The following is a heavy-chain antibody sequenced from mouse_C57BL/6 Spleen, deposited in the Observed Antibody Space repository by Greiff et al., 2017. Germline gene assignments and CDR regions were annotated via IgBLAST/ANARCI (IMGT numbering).Heavy chain of an antibody. D-gene: IGHD2-2*01. Sequence: EVQLQESGPELVKPGDSVKISCKASGYSFTGYFMNWVMQSHGKSLEWIGRINPYNGDTFYNQKFKGKATLTVDKSSSTAHMELRSLTSEDSAVYYCARFLRSTMVTAGAMDDWGQGTSVTVSS. CDR3: ARFLRSTMVTAGAMDD. CDR2: INPYNGDT. J-gene: IGHJ4*01. CDR1: GYSFTGYF. V-gene: IGHV1-20*01.